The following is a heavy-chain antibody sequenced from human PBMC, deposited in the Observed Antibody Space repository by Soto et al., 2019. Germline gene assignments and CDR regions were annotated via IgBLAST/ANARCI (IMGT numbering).Heavy chain of an antibody. V-gene: IGHV3-21*01. D-gene: IGHD3-22*01. CDR3: ARTPAYYYDSSGFFDY. J-gene: IGHJ4*02. Sequence: GGSLRLSCAASGFTFSSYSMNWVRQAPGKGLEWVSSISSSSSYIYYADSVKGRFTISRDNAKNSLYLQMNSLIAEDTSVYYCARTPAYYYDSSGFFDYWGQGTLVTVSS. CDR2: ISSSSSYI. CDR1: GFTFSSYS.